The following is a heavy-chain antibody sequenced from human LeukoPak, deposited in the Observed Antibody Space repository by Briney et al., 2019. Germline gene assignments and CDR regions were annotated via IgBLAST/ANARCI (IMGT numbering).Heavy chain of an antibody. J-gene: IGHJ6*04. CDR1: GFTFSSYS. CDR2: ISSSSSDI. D-gene: IGHD3-10*02. CDR3: AELGITMIGGV. V-gene: IGHV3-21*01. Sequence: RGSLRLSCAPSGFTFSSYSMSWGREAPGKGLERGSSISSSSSDIYYADSVKGRFTISRDNAKNPLYLQINSLRAEDTAVYYCAELGITMIGGVWGKGTTVSMSS.